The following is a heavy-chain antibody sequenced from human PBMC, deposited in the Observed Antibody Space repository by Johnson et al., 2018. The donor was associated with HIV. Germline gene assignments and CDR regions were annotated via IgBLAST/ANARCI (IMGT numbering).Heavy chain of an antibody. D-gene: IGHD3-22*01. CDR1: GFTFSNAW. Sequence: VQLVESGGGLVKPGGSLRLSCAASGFTFSNAWMSWVRQAPGKGLEWVGRIKSKTDGGTTDYAAPVKGRFTISRDDSKNTLYLQMNSLRDEDTAVYYCAKDVGNYWPDSFDIWGQGTMVTVSS. J-gene: IGHJ3*02. CDR2: IKSKTDGGTT. CDR3: AKDVGNYWPDSFDI. V-gene: IGHV3-15*01.